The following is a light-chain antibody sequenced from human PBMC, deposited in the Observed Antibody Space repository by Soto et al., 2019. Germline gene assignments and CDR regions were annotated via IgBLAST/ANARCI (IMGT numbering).Light chain of an antibody. V-gene: IGLV2-23*01. CDR3: CSYAGSRTVV. Sequence: QSALTQPASVSGSPGQSITISCTGTSSDVGSYNLVSWYQQHPGKAPKLMIYEGSKRPSGVSNRYSGSKSRNTASLTISGLQAEDEADYYCCSYAGSRTVVFGGGTKLTVL. CDR2: EGS. CDR1: SSDVGSYNL. J-gene: IGLJ2*01.